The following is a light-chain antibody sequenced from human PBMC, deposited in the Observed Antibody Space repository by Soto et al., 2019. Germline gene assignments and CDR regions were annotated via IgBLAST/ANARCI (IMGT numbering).Light chain of an antibody. V-gene: IGKV3-11*01. CDR2: DAS. Sequence: EIVLTQSPATLSLSPGERATLSCRASQSVSSYLAWYQQKPGQAPRLLIYDASNRATGIPARFSGSGSGTDFTLTISSLEPEDFATYYCQQANNLPRTFGQGTKVEIK. CDR1: QSVSSY. CDR3: QQANNLPRT. J-gene: IGKJ1*01.